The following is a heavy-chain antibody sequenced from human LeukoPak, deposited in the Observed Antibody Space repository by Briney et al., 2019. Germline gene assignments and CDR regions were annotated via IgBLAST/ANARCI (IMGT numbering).Heavy chain of an antibody. CDR3: ARQGNYDFWSGYYRRGYYYYYMDV. Sequence: SETLSLTCAGYGGSFSGYYWSWIRQPPGKGLEWIGEINHSGSTNYNPSLKSRVTISVDTSKNQFSLKLSSVTAADTAVYYCARQGNYDFWSGYYRRGYYYYYMDVWGKGTTVTVSS. J-gene: IGHJ6*03. D-gene: IGHD3-3*01. V-gene: IGHV4-34*01. CDR1: GGSFSGYY. CDR2: INHSGST.